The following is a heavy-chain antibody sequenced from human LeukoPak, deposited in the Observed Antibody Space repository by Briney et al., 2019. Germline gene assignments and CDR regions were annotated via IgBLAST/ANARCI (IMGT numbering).Heavy chain of an antibody. CDR1: GGSISSGDYY. Sequence: PSETLSLTCTVSGGSISSGDYYWRWIRQPPGKGLEWIGYIYYSGSTYYNPSLKSRVTISVDTSKNQFSLKLSSVTAADTAVYYCARALYGDYDFDYWGQGPLVTVSS. V-gene: IGHV4-30-4*01. CDR2: IYYSGST. D-gene: IGHD4-17*01. J-gene: IGHJ4*02. CDR3: ARALYGDYDFDY.